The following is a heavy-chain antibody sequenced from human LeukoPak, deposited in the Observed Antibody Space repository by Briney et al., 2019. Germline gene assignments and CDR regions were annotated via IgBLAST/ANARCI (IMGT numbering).Heavy chain of an antibody. CDR1: GYTFTSYG. J-gene: IGHJ4*02. V-gene: IGHV1-18*01. D-gene: IGHD2-15*01. CDR3: ARDARYCSGGSCSGY. Sequence: ASVKVSCKAPGYTFTSYGISWVRQAPGQGLEWMGWISAYNGNTNYAQKLQGRVTMTTDTSTSTAYMELRSLRSDDTAVYYCARDARYCSGGSCSGYWGQGTLVTVSS. CDR2: ISAYNGNT.